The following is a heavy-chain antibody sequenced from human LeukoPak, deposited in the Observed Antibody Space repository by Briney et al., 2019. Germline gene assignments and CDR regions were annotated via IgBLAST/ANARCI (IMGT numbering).Heavy chain of an antibody. D-gene: IGHD4-17*01. CDR1: GDFISSGSYY. CDR3: ARLQTTVTTGIYYYYNYMDV. V-gene: IGHV4-39*07. J-gene: IGHJ6*03. Sequence: KPSETLSLTCSVSGDFISSGSYYWGWIRQPPWKGLEWIGTIYYTGDTYYSPSLKSRVTILVDTSKNQFSLKVSSVTAADTAVYYCARLQTTVTTGIYYYYNYMDVWGKGTTVTVSS. CDR2: IYYTGDT.